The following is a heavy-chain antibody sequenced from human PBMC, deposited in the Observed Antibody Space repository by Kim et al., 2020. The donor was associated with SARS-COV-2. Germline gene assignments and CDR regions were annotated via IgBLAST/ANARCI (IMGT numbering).Heavy chain of an antibody. Sequence: SETLSLTCTVSDSSVSSDYYWGWIRQPPGRGLEWIGGVFHGGTSYQKPSLKGRVTMSVDTSKNQFFLSLNSITAADTAIYYCARDRRKWELPGTGTYLDSWGQGVLVTVSS. CDR2: VFHGGTS. J-gene: IGHJ4*02. CDR1: DSSVSSDYY. V-gene: IGHV4-38-2*02. CDR3: ARDRRKWELPGTGTYLDS. D-gene: IGHD1-26*01.